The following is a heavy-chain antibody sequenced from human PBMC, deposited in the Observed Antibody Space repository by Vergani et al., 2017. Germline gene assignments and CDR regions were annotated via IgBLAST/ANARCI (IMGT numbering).Heavy chain of an antibody. J-gene: IGHJ6*03. V-gene: IGHV3-30*18. D-gene: IGHD6-6*01. Sequence: QVQLVESGGGVVQPGRSPRLSCAASGFTLSSYGMHWVRQAPGKGLGWVSVISYDGSNKYYADSVKGRFTISRDNTKNTLYLQMNSLRAEDTAVYYCAKALYSRSGNYYYYVDVWGKGTTVTVSS. CDR3: AKALYSRSGNYYYYVDV. CDR2: ISYDGSNK. CDR1: GFTLSSYG.